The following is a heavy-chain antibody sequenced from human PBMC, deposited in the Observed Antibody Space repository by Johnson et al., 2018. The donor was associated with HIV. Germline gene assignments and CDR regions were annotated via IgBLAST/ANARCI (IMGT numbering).Heavy chain of an antibody. CDR3: ARRKLGYCSGGSCYAAFDI. J-gene: IGHJ3*02. Sequence: VQLVESGGGLVQPGGSLRLSCVASGFTFSSYWMSWVRQAPGKGLEWVANIRQDGSEKYYVDSVKGRFTIARDNAKNSLYLQMNSLRAEDTAVYYCARRKLGYCSGGSCYAAFDIWGQGTMVTVSS. CDR1: GFTFSSYW. D-gene: IGHD2-15*01. V-gene: IGHV3-7*01. CDR2: IRQDGSEK.